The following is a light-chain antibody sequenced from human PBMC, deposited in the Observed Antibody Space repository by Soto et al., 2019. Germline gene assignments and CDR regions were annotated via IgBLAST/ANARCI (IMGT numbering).Light chain of an antibody. Sequence: EIVLTHPPGTLSLSPGERAPLSCRASQRVGSSYLVWYQQKPGQPPRLLIYGASSRATGIPDRFSGSGSGTDFTLTISRLEPADFAVYYCQQYGSSPVTFGQGTKVEIK. J-gene: IGKJ1*01. CDR3: QQYGSSPVT. CDR2: GAS. CDR1: QRVGSSY. V-gene: IGKV3-20*01.